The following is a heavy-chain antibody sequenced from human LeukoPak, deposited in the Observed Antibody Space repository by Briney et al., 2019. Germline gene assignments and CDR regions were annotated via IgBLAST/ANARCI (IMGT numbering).Heavy chain of an antibody. Sequence: PSETLSLTCNVSGGSISSYYWSWIRQPPGKGLAWIGYIYYSGSANYNPSLKSRVTISVDTSKNQISLKLRYVTAADTAVYYCARSYGSGSPCDLWGRGTLVSVSS. CDR1: GGSISSYY. D-gene: IGHD3-10*01. CDR3: ARSYGSGSPCDL. J-gene: IGHJ2*01. V-gene: IGHV4-59*01. CDR2: IYYSGSA.